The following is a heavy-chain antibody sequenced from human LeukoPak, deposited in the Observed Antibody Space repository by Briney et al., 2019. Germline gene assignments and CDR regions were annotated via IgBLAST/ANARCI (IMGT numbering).Heavy chain of an antibody. V-gene: IGHV3-23*01. J-gene: IGHJ4*02. CDR3: AKDAAGPEY. Sequence: ESLKISCAASGLTFSDYSMTWVRQAPGKGLFWVSGISAGGGSTYYADSVKGRFTISRDNSRNTLYLQMNSLRAEDTAVYYCAKDAAGPEYWGQGTLVTVSS. CDR2: ISAGGGST. CDR1: GLTFSDYS. D-gene: IGHD6-13*01.